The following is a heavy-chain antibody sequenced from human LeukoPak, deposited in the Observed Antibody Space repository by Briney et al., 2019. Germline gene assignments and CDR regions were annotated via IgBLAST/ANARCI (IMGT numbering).Heavy chain of an antibody. CDR1: GFTFSSYG. V-gene: IGHV3-33*01. CDR2: IWYDGSNK. D-gene: IGHD6-13*01. CDR3: ASQYTSSRIFDD. J-gene: IGHJ4*02. Sequence: GGSLRLSCAASGFTFSSYGMHWVRQAPGKGLEWVAVIWYDGSNKYYADSVKGRFTISRDNSKNTLYLQMNSLRAEDTAVYFCASQYTSSRIFDDWGQGTLVTVSS.